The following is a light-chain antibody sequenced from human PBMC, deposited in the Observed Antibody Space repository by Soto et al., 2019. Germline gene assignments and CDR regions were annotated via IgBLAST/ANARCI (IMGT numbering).Light chain of an antibody. CDR3: QQYYSYPPT. CDR1: QGISGW. V-gene: IGKV1-5*02. Sequence: DAQLTQSPSTRSPSVGDRITIICGASQGISGWLAWYQQKHGKDPRXLIYAASTLQSGVPSRFRGSGSGTDFTITISSLQSEDFATYYCQQYYSYPPTFGQGTKVDIK. J-gene: IGKJ1*01. CDR2: AAS.